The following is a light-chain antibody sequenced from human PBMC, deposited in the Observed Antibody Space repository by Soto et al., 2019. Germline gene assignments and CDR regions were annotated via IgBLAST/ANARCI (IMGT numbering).Light chain of an antibody. CDR1: QDIAIY. V-gene: IGKV1-8*01. CDR3: QQLRMYPST. J-gene: IGKJ4*01. Sequence: AIRMTQSPSSFSASTVYRFTITCRASQDIAIYLAWYQQKPGEAPKLLIYAASTLYGGVPSRFSGSGSGTDFALTITSLQAEDFATYYCQQLRMYPSTFGGGTKVDI. CDR2: AAS.